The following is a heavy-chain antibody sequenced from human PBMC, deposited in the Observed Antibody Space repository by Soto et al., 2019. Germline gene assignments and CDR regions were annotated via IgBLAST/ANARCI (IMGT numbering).Heavy chain of an antibody. J-gene: IGHJ6*02. Sequence: GASVKVSCKASGYTFTSYGISWVRQAPGQGLEWMGWISAYNGNTNYAQKLQGRVTMTTDTSTSTAYMELRSLRSDDTAVYYCARLYGGGSSWYINYYYGMDVWGQGATVTVSS. CDR3: ARLYGGGSSWYINYYYGMDV. CDR1: GYTFTSYG. V-gene: IGHV1-18*01. D-gene: IGHD6-13*01. CDR2: ISAYNGNT.